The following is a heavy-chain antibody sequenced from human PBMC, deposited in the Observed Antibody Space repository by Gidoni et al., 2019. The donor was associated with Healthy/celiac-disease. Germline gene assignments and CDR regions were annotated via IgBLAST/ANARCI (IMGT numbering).Heavy chain of an antibody. J-gene: IGHJ5*02. CDR1: GGSISSYY. V-gene: IGHV4-59*01. Sequence: QVQLQESGPGLVKPSETLSLPCTVPGGSISSYYWSWIRQPPGKGLEWIGYIYYSGSTNYNPSLKSRVTISVDTSKNQFSLKLSSVTAADTAVYYCARGGNAPGWFDPWGQGTLVTVSS. CDR3: ARGGNAPGWFDP. D-gene: IGHD3-16*01. CDR2: IYYSGST.